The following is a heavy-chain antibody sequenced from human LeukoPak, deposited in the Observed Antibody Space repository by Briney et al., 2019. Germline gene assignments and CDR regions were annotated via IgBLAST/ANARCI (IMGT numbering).Heavy chain of an antibody. CDR3: ARDFGGDTDYYYYGMGV. CDR1: GFTFTNYA. Sequence: PGGSLRLSCAASGFTFTNYAMSWVRQAPGKGLESVSVISGTGAFTYYADSVKGRFTISRDNSKNTLYLQMNSLRAEDTTVYYCARDFGGDTDYYYYGMGVWGQGTTVTVSS. CDR2: ISGTGAFT. J-gene: IGHJ6*02. D-gene: IGHD5-18*01. V-gene: IGHV3-23*01.